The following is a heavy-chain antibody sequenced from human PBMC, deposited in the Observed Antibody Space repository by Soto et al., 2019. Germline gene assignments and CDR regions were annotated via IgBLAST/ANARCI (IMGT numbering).Heavy chain of an antibody. J-gene: IGHJ6*02. Sequence: SETLSLTCTVSGGSISNYYWSWIRQPPGKGLEWIGYIYYSGSTNYNPSLKSRVTISVDTSKNQFSLKLSSVTAADTAVYYCTSNLYDSCGYYRYGIAFWGQRTTVSVSS. CDR2: IYYSGST. CDR1: GGSISNYY. V-gene: IGHV4-59*01. D-gene: IGHD3-22*01. CDR3: TSNLYDSCGYYRYGIAF.